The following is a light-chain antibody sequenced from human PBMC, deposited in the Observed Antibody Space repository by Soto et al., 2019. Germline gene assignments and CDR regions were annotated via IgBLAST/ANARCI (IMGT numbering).Light chain of an antibody. CDR1: SSDVGTYDF. CDR2: DVS. Sequence: ALTQPRSVSGSPGQSVTISCTGTSSDVGTYDFVSWYQQHPGKAPRLMIFDVSERPSGVPDRFSGSKSGNTASLTISGLQAEDEADYYCCLYAVTFYVFGTGTKVTV. V-gene: IGLV2-11*01. CDR3: CLYAVTFYV. J-gene: IGLJ1*01.